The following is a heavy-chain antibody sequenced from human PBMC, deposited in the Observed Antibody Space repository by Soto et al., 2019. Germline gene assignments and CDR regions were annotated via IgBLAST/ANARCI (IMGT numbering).Heavy chain of an antibody. J-gene: IGHJ4*02. D-gene: IGHD3-3*01. CDR1: GFTFSSYA. Sequence: GGSLRLSCAASGFTFSSYAMHWVRQAPGKGLEWVAVISYDGSNKYYADSVKGRFTISRDNSKNTLYLQMNSLRAEDTAVYYCERWSYLEYWGQGTRVTVSS. CDR2: ISYDGSNK. CDR3: ERWSYLEY. V-gene: IGHV3-30-3*01.